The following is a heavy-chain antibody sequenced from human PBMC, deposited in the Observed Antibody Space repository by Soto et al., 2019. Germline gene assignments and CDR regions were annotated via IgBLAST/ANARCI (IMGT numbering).Heavy chain of an antibody. CDR3: ARYLFGIANHGMDV. D-gene: IGHD3-3*01. J-gene: IGHJ6*02. CDR1: GFNFPTFW. CDR2: IYPDDSDT. V-gene: IGHV5-51*01. Sequence: GESLKISCKHSGFNFPTFWIAWVRQIPGKGLEWMGTIYPDDSDTRYSPSFQGQVTISADKSIQTAYLQWGSLKASDTAMYYCARYLFGIANHGMDVWGQGTTVTVSS.